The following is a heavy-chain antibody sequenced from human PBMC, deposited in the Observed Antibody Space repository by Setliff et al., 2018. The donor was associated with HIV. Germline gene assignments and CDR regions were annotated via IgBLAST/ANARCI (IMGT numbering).Heavy chain of an antibody. CDR2: INPSGGST. Sequence: ASVKVSCKTSGDTLSSYAITWVRQAPGQGLEWMGLINPSGGSTNYAQKFQGRVTMTTDTSTSTVYMELRSLRSDDTAVYYCARDQGFWSGFTYNYYMDVWGKGTTVTVSS. D-gene: IGHD3-3*01. J-gene: IGHJ6*03. CDR3: ARDQGFWSGFTYNYYMDV. CDR1: GDTLSSYA. V-gene: IGHV1-46*01.